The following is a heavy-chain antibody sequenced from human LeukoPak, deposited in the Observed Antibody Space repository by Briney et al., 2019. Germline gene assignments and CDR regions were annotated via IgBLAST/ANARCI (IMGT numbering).Heavy chain of an antibody. D-gene: IGHD6-19*01. CDR2: INPNSGGT. V-gene: IGHV1-2*02. J-gene: IGHJ6*03. CDR1: GYTFIGYY. Sequence: ASVKVSCKASGYTFIGYYMHWVRQAPGQGLEWMGWINPNSGGTNYAQKFQGRVTMTRDTSISTAYMEPSRLRSDDTAVYYCARVRRGIAVFYYYYYYMDVWGKGTTVTVSS. CDR3: ARVRRGIAVFYYYYYYMDV.